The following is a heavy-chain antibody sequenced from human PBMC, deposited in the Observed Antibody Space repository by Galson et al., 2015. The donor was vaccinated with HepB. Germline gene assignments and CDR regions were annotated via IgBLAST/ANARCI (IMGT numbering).Heavy chain of an antibody. Sequence: SLRLSCAASGFTFDDYSMRWVRQAPGKGLEWVSYISCNSGHIYYADSVKGRFTISRDNATNSLYLQMNSLRAEDSALYYCATGSPASSSASCVNPRFDSCGNSSVVTASS. V-gene: IGHV3-9*01. CDR1: GFTFDDYS. D-gene: IGHD2-2*01. CDR2: ISCNSGHI. CDR3: ATGSPASSSASCVNPRFDS. J-gene: IGHJ5*01.